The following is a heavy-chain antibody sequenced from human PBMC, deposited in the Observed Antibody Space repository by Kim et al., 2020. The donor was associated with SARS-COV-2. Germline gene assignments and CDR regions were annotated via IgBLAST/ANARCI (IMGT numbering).Heavy chain of an antibody. J-gene: IGHJ4*02. CDR3: AKGSTVTMWFDY. D-gene: IGHD4-17*01. CDR2: IWYDGSNK. CDR1: GFTFSSYA. Sequence: GGSLRLSCAASGFTFSSYAMHWVRQAPGKGLEWVAVIWYDGSNKYYADSVKGRFTISRDNSKNTLYLQMNSLRAEDTAVYYCAKGSTVTMWFDYWGQGTLVTVSS. V-gene: IGHV3-33*06.